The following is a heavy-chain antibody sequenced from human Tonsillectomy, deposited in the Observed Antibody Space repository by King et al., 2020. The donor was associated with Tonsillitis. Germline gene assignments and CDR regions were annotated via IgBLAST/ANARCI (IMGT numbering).Heavy chain of an antibody. CDR3: ARYYGSGSYLDY. Sequence: DVQLVESGGGLVQPGGSLRLSCAASGFTFSRYEMNWVRQAPGKGLEWVSYISSSGSLIQYADSVKGRFTISRDNAKNSLYLQMNSLRAEDTAVYYCARYYGSGSYLDYWGQGTLVTVSS. CDR1: GFTFSRYE. J-gene: IGHJ4*02. D-gene: IGHD3-10*01. V-gene: IGHV3-48*03. CDR2: ISSSGSLI.